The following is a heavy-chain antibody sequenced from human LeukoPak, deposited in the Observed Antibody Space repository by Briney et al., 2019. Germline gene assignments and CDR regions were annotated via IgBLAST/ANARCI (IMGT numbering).Heavy chain of an antibody. Sequence: GGSLRLSCAASGFTFSNYAMSWVRQAPGKGLEWVSAISASGGTTFYADSVKGRFTISRDNSKNTLYLQMNSLRAEDTAAYYCVREGGGYIVWGQGTLVTVSS. V-gene: IGHV3-23*01. CDR3: VREGGGYIV. CDR2: ISASGGTT. CDR1: GFTFSNYA. J-gene: IGHJ4*02. D-gene: IGHD5-12*01.